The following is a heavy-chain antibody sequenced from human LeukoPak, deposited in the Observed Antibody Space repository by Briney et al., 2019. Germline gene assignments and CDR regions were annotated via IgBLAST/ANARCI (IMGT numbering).Heavy chain of an antibody. CDR2: IYYSGST. J-gene: IGHJ4*02. CDR1: GGSISSGGYY. D-gene: IGHD5-18*01. CDR3: ARVSVTSRGLDFDY. V-gene: IGHV4-31*03. Sequence: SETLSLTCTVSGGSISSGGYYWSWIRQHPGKGLEWIGYIYYSGSTYYNPSLKSRVTIPVDTSKNQFSLKLSSVTAADTAVYYCARVSVTSRGLDFDYWGQGTLVTVSS.